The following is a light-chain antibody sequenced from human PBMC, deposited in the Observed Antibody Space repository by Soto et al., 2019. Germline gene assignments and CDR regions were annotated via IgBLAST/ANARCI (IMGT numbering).Light chain of an antibody. CDR2: SNN. CDR3: AAWDDSLNGNYV. Sequence: QSVLTQPPSASGTPGQRVTISCSGSSSNIGSNTVNWYQQLPGTAPKLFIYSNNQRPSGVPDRFSGSKSGTSASLAISGLQSEDEADYYCAAWDDSLNGNYVFGTGTKVTVL. CDR1: SSNIGSNT. J-gene: IGLJ1*01. V-gene: IGLV1-44*01.